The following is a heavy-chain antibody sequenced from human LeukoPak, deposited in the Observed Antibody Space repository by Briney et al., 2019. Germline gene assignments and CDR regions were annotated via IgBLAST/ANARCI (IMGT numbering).Heavy chain of an antibody. D-gene: IGHD5-18*01. Sequence: SETLSLTCTVSRGSISTYYWSWIRQPAGKGLEWIGRIYSSGSTTYNPSLKSRVTMSVDTSKNQFSLRLSSVTAADTAVYYCARDLGGYNYGYSFDFWGQGTLVSVSS. V-gene: IGHV4-4*07. CDR3: ARDLGGYNYGYSFDF. J-gene: IGHJ4*02. CDR1: RGSISTYY. CDR2: IYSSGST.